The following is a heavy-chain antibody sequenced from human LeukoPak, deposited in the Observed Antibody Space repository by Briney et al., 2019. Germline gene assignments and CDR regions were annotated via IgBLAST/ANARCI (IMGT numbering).Heavy chain of an antibody. D-gene: IGHD3-16*01. V-gene: IGHV4-38-2*02. Sequence: PSETLSLTCNVSGYSISSGYYWGWIRRSPGKGLEWIGSIYHSGSTYYNPSLNSRVTISVDRSKNQFSLRLSSLTAADTAVYYCARAYWGGTGFSYDSGGREPRVTVPS. J-gene: IGHJ4*02. CDR2: IYHSGST. CDR1: GYSISSGYY. CDR3: ARAYWGGTGFSYDS.